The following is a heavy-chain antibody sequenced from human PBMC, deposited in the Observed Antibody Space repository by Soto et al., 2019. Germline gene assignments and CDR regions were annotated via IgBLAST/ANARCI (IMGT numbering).Heavy chain of an antibody. D-gene: IGHD3-9*01. J-gene: IGHJ4*02. CDR1: GFSLSTSEVG. Sequence: QITLKESGPTLLKPTQTLTLTCTFSGFSLSTSEVGVGWIRQPPGKALEWLALIYWDDDKRYSPSLRSRLTITEDTSKNQVVLTMTNMDPVDTATYYCAHRFDWYYFNYWGQGSLVTVSS. CDR2: IYWDDDK. V-gene: IGHV2-5*02. CDR3: AHRFDWYYFNY.